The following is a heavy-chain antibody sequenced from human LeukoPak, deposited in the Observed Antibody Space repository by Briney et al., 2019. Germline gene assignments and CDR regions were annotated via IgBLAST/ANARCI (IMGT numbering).Heavy chain of an antibody. Sequence: GGSLRLSCAESGFTFRSYGMHWVRQAPGKGLEWVAFIRYDGSNKYYADSVKGRFTISRDNSKNTLYLQMNSLRAEDTAVYYCAKDSDDYYGSGSECDYWGQGTLVTVSS. J-gene: IGHJ4*02. CDR1: GFTFRSYG. CDR3: AKDSDDYYGSGSECDY. V-gene: IGHV3-30*02. D-gene: IGHD3-10*01. CDR2: IRYDGSNK.